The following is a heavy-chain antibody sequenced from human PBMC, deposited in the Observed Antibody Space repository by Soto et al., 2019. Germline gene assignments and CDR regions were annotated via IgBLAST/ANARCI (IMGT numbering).Heavy chain of an antibody. CDR1: GGSISSGGYY. Sequence: PSETLSLTCTVSGGSISSGGYYWSWIRQPPGKGLEWIGYIYYSGSTYYNPSLKSRVTISVDTSKNQFSLKLSSVTAADTAVYYCASPVSTYYYDSSGHPLAYWGQGTLVTVSS. V-gene: IGHV4-30-4*01. CDR2: IYYSGST. CDR3: ASPVSTYYYDSSGHPLAY. D-gene: IGHD3-22*01. J-gene: IGHJ4*02.